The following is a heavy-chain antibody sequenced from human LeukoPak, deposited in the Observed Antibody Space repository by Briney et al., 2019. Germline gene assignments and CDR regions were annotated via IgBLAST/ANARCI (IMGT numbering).Heavy chain of an antibody. V-gene: IGHV3-23*01. Sequence: PGGSLRLSCVGSGFTFSSYAMSWVRQAPGKGLEWVSSIVGSGYTTYYADSVKGRFTISRDNSKNTVYLQMNSPRAEDTAVYYCALLGLNWGQGTLVTVSS. CDR1: GFTFSSYA. CDR2: IVGSGYTT. CDR3: ALLGLN. D-gene: IGHD2-15*01. J-gene: IGHJ4*02.